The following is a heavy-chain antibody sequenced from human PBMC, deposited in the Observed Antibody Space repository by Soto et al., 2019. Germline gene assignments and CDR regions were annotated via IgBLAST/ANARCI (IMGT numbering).Heavy chain of an antibody. Sequence: QVQLVQSGAEVKKPGASVKVSCTGSGYTFSIYGINWVRQAHGQGLEWMGWISPYNGNTKYAQSLQGRVTMTTDTSTSTAYMELRSLRSDDEAVYYCARDLDGSGSYYTDYWGQGTLVAVSS. CDR3: ARDLDGSGSYYTDY. CDR2: ISPYNGNT. J-gene: IGHJ4*02. D-gene: IGHD3-10*01. CDR1: GYTFSIYG. V-gene: IGHV1-18*01.